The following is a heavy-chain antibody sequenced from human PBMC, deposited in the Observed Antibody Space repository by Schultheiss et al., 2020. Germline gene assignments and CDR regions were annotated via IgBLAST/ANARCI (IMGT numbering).Heavy chain of an antibody. J-gene: IGHJ4*02. Sequence: GGSLRLSCAASGFTFSSYGMHWVRQAPGKGLEWVAVIWYDGSNKYYADSVKGRFTISRDNSKNTLYLQMNSLRTEDTALYYCARGGGYQLPFDYWGQGTLVTVSS. V-gene: IGHV3-33*01. CDR2: IWYDGSNK. D-gene: IGHD2-2*01. CDR1: GFTFSSYG. CDR3: ARGGGYQLPFDY.